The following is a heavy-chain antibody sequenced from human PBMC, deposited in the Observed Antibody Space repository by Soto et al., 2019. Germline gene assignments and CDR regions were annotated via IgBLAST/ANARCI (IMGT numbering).Heavy chain of an antibody. V-gene: IGHV1-18*01. CDR2: ISDYNGNT. D-gene: IGHD6-19*01. CDR3: ARSHDIAVAGTFDY. CDR1: GYTFTDYG. Sequence: VQLVQSGAEVKKPGASVKVSCKASGYTFTDYGITWVRQAPGQGLEWMGWISDYNGNTRYAQKVQGRVIMTTDTSTSTAYMELRSLRSADTAVYYCARSHDIAVAGTFDYWGQGTLVTVSA. J-gene: IGHJ4*02.